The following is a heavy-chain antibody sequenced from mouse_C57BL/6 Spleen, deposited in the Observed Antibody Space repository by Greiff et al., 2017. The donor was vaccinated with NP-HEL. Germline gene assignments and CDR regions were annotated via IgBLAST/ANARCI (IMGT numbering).Heavy chain of an antibody. V-gene: IGHV1-52*01. D-gene: IGHD1-1*01. CDR3: ARDGSSYFDY. J-gene: IGHJ2*01. CDR1: GYPFTSSW. CDR2: IDPSDSET. Sequence: QVHFHPPRADLVTPGPSVFLSCTASGYPFTSSWMHLVKHRPIQGLEWLGNIDPSDSETHYNQKFKDKATLTVDKSSSTAYMQLSSLTSEDSAVYYCARDGSSYFDYWGQGTTLTVSS.